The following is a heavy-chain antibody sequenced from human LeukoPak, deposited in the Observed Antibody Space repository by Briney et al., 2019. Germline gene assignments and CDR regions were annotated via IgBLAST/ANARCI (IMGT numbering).Heavy chain of an antibody. D-gene: IGHD3-10*01. CDR2: IKQDGRDK. J-gene: IGHJ4*02. V-gene: IGHV3-7*01. CDR3: ARGHGWIEY. CDR1: GSSFSSHW. Sequence: PGESLRLSCEASGSSFSSHWITWFRQAPGKGLEWVASIKQDGRDKYYVDSVKGRFTISRDNAKNSLYLQMNSLRAEDTAVYYCARGHGWIEYWGQGTLVIVSS.